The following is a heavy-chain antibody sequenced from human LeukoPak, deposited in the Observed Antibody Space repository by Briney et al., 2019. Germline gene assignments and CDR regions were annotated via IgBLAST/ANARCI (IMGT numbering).Heavy chain of an antibody. Sequence: NASETLSLTCGVYSGSLSDKYWSWIRQPPGKGLEWIGEINPSGRTNYNPSLKSRVTMSIDTSKNQFPLKLSSVTAADTAVYYCARLSGYHFDYWGQGAPVTVSS. CDR3: ARLSGYHFDY. CDR2: INPSGRT. J-gene: IGHJ4*02. CDR1: SGSLSDKY. D-gene: IGHD5-12*01. V-gene: IGHV4-34*01.